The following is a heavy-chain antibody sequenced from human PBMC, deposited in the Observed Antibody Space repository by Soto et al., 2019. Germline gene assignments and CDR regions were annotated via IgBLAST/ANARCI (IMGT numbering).Heavy chain of an antibody. CDR3: TIAAKSATLFDY. CDR2: IRSKANSYAT. J-gene: IGHJ4*02. CDR1: GFTFSGSA. D-gene: IGHD2-15*01. Sequence: QSGGSLRLSCAASGFTFSGSAMHWVRQASGKGLEWVGRIRSKANSYATAYAASVKGRFTISRDDSKNTAYLQMNSLKTEDTAVYYCTIAAKSATLFDYWGQGTLVTVSS. V-gene: IGHV3-73*01.